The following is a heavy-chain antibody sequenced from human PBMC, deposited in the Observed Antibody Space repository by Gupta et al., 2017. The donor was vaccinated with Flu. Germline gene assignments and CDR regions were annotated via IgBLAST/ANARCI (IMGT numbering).Heavy chain of an antibody. CDR3: AREFPCGGDCYFLDS. J-gene: IGHJ4*02. V-gene: IGHV1-69*01. CDR1: GDPFNSDS. D-gene: IGHD2-21*02. Sequence: QVQLVQSGAEVKEPGSSAKVSCKASGDPFNSDSINWVRQAPGQGLEWMGGILPIIAAVNYAQKFQGRVIISADEVTRTVYMELSSLRSDDTAVYFCAREFPCGGDCYFLDSWGQGTPLSVYS. CDR2: ILPIIAAV.